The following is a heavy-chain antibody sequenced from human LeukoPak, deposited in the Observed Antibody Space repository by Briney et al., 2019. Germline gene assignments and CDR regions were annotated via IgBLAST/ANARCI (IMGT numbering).Heavy chain of an antibody. Sequence: GGFLRLSCAASGFTFSSYWMSWVRQAPGKGLEWVANIKQDGSEKYYVGSVKGRFTISRDNAKNSLFLQMNSLRAEDTAVYYCATSGASSYWGQGTLVTVSS. CDR3: ATSGASSY. CDR2: IKQDGSEK. CDR1: GFTFSSYW. D-gene: IGHD1-26*01. V-gene: IGHV3-7*01. J-gene: IGHJ4*02.